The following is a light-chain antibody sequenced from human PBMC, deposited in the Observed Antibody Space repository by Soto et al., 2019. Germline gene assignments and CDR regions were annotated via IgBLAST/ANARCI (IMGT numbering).Light chain of an antibody. Sequence: QSVLTQPASVSGSPGQSITIPCTGTSSDVGGYNYVSWYQQHPDKAPKLMIYEVTNRPSGVSFRFSGSKSGNTASLTIAGLQPEGEADYYCSSYTSTSTLYVFGTGTKVTVL. V-gene: IGLV2-14*01. CDR1: SSDVGGYNY. CDR2: EVT. CDR3: SSYTSTSTLYV. J-gene: IGLJ1*01.